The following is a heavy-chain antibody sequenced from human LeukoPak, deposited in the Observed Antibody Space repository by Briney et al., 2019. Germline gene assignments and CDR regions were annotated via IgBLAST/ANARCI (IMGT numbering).Heavy chain of an antibody. CDR3: AFIAALNAFDI. J-gene: IGHJ3*02. Sequence: ASVKVSCKASGYTFTSYYMHWVRQAPGQGLEWMGIINPSGGSTSYAQKFQGRVTMTRDTSTSTVYMELSSLRSEDTAVYYCAFIAALNAFDISGQGTMVTVSS. V-gene: IGHV1-46*03. CDR1: GYTFTSYY. D-gene: IGHD6-13*01. CDR2: INPSGGST.